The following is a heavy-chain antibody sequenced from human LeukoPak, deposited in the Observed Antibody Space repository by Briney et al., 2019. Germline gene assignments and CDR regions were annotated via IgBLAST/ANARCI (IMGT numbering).Heavy chain of an antibody. V-gene: IGHV4-4*09. D-gene: IGHD6-13*01. CDR3: ASSIAAAGTWNWFDP. Sequence: SETLSLTCTVSGGSISSYYWSWIRQPPGKGLEWIGYIYTSGSTNYNPSLKSRVTISVDTSKNQFSLKLSSVTAADTAVYYCASSIAAAGTWNWFDPCGQGTLVTVSS. CDR2: IYTSGST. J-gene: IGHJ5*02. CDR1: GGSISSYY.